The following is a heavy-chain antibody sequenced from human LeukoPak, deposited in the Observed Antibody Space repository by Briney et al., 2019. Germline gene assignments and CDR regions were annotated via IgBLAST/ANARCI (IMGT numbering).Heavy chain of an antibody. CDR2: INHSGST. J-gene: IGHJ4*02. CDR3: ASPGREMATILDY. Sequence: PSETLSLTCAVYGGSFSGYYRSWIRQPPGKGLEWIGEINHSGSTNYNPSLKSRVTISVDTSKNQFSLKLSSVTAADTAVYYCASPGREMATILDYWGQGTLVTVSS. D-gene: IGHD5-24*01. V-gene: IGHV4-34*01. CDR1: GGSFSGYY.